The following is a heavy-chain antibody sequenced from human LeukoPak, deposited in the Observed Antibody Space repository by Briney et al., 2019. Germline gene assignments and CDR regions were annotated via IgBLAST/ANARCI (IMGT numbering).Heavy chain of an antibody. V-gene: IGHV4-39*02. CDR1: GGSVSSSTYY. J-gene: IGHJ4*02. D-gene: IGHD6-19*01. Sequence: PSETLSLTCTVSGGSVSSSTYYWGWIRQPPGKGLEWIGSISYSGTNYNNPSLKSRVSISIDTSKNQFSVKLTSVSAADTAMYYCARDVEQWLVRVYYFDYWGQGTLVTVSS. CDR3: ARDVEQWLVRVYYFDY. CDR2: ISYSGTN.